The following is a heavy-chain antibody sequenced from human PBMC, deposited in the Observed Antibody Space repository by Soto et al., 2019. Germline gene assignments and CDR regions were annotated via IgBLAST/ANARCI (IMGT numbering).Heavy chain of an antibody. V-gene: IGHV4-34*02. Sequence: QVQLQQWGAGLLKPSETLSLTCDVYGGSFGGYFWSWIRQPPGKGLEWIGEINHGGITNYNPSLKSRITISVDTSKNQFSLKLSSVTAADAAVYYCARQGAVTVMFYYHGMDVWGQVTSVTVSS. CDR1: GGSFGGYF. D-gene: IGHD2-21*02. CDR2: INHGGIT. J-gene: IGHJ6*02. CDR3: ARQGAVTVMFYYHGMDV.